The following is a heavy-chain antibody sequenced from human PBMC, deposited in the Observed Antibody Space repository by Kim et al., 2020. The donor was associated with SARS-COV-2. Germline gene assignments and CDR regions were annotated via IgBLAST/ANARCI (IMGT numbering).Heavy chain of an antibody. V-gene: IGHV3-49*03. CDR3: ARDRSSSVVADV. CDR1: GFTFDDYA. J-gene: IGHJ6*02. D-gene: IGHD2-15*01. CDR2: VRTETYRATT. Sequence: GGSLRLSCSASGFTFDDYALTWYRQAPGQRLEWVGFVRTETYRATTRYAASVEGRFTTSRDDSNSIAYLQMDSLKIEDTAVYYCARDRSSSVVADVWGQG.